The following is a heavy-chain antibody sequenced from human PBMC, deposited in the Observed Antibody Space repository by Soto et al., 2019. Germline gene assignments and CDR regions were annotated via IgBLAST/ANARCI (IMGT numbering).Heavy chain of an antibody. CDR1: GYTFSSFD. J-gene: IGHJ4*02. D-gene: IGHD2-15*01. Sequence: QVQLVQSGAEVKKPGASVKVSCEASGYTFSSFDISWVRQASGQGLEWMGWVKPNSNETDYAQKFQGRVTMTGNTYIRKAYMELSSLRSDDTAVYYCLRSGRRSRIDSWGQGTLVTVS. V-gene: IGHV1-8*02. CDR3: LRSGRRSRIDS. CDR2: VKPNSNET.